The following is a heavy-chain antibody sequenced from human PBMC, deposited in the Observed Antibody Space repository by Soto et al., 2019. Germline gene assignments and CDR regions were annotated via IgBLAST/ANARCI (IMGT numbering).Heavy chain of an antibody. CDR2: IWYDGSNK. V-gene: IGHV3-33*01. Sequence: QVQLVESGGGVVQPGRSLRLSCAASGFTFSSYGMHWVRQAPGKGLEWVAVIWYDGSNKYYADSVKGRFTISRDNSKNTLYLQMNSLRAEDTAVYYCARDYCSGGSCYSGFDYWGQGTLVTVSS. D-gene: IGHD2-15*01. CDR1: GFTFSSYG. CDR3: ARDYCSGGSCYSGFDY. J-gene: IGHJ4*02.